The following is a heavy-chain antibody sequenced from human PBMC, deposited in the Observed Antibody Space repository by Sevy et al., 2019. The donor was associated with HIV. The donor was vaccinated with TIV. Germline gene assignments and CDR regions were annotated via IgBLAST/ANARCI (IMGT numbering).Heavy chain of an antibody. V-gene: IGHV3-23*01. D-gene: IGHD2-2*01. Sequence: GGSLRLSCAASGFTFSNYAMSWVRQAPGKGLEWVSTFSFGCGKINYADSVKGRFTISRDNSKNTLYLKMNSLRAEDTALYYCAREGGSKPHDYWGQGTLVTVSS. CDR1: GFTFSNYA. CDR2: FSFGCGKI. CDR3: AREGGSKPHDY. J-gene: IGHJ4*02.